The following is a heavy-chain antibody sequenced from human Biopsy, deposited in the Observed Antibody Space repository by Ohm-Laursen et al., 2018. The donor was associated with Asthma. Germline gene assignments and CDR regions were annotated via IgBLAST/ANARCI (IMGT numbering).Heavy chain of an antibody. V-gene: IGHV4-61*01. CDR3: ARGRITMIGGWFDP. Sequence: GTLSLTCSVSGGSISSGSYYWSWIRQPPGKGLEWIGYIYYSGSTNYNPSLKSRVTISVDTSKNQFSLKLSSVTAADTAVYYCARGRITMIGGWFDPWGQGTLVTVSS. CDR2: IYYSGST. CDR1: GGSISSGSYY. D-gene: IGHD3-22*01. J-gene: IGHJ5*02.